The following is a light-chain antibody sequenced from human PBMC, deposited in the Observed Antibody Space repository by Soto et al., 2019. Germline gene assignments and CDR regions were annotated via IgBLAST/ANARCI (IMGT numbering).Light chain of an antibody. CDR2: GAS. CDR3: QQSYITPPDT. J-gene: IGKJ2*01. V-gene: IGKV1-39*01. Sequence: DIQMTQSPSSLSASVGDRVNITCRTSQSISTYLNWYQQKPGKAPKLLIYGASNLQSGIPSRFSGSGSGTDFTLTISTLPRDDFATYYCQQSYITPPDTFGQGTRVE. CDR1: QSISTY.